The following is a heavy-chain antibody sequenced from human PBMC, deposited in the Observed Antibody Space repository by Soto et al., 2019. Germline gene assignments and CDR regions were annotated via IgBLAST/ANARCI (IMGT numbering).Heavy chain of an antibody. CDR1: CDSVANNRAA. V-gene: IGHV6-1*01. CDR3: ARDPAAFDSAFGY. D-gene: IGHD3-9*01. J-gene: IGHJ4*02. CDR2: TYYSSKWLN. Sequence: PSQTLSLTCAISCDSVANNRAAWNWIRQSPSRGLEWLGRTYYSSKWLNYYAVSMKGRLTIIPDTSKNQFSLHLDSVTPEDAAMYYCARDPAAFDSAFGYWGQGTLVTISS.